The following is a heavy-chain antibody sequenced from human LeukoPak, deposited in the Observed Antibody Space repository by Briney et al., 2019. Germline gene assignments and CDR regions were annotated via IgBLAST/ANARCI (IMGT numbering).Heavy chain of an antibody. CDR1: GFNFRVYP. CDR2: LSVSGDNA. CDR3: AMDRGY. Sequence: GGSLILSCVASGFNFRVYPMTWVRQAPGKGLEWVSALSVSGDNAHYADSVKCRFTISRDNLKNSLYLHMNSLRAEDTAIYYCAMDRGYWGQGTLVTVSS. D-gene: IGHD2-15*01. V-gene: IGHV3-23*01. J-gene: IGHJ4*02.